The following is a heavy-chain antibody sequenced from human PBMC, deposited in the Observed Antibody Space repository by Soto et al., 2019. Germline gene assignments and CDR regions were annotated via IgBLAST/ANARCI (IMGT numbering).Heavy chain of an antibody. CDR1: GYTFTRYG. V-gene: IGHV1-18*01. CDR3: AKNGQPPYYYYGLDV. D-gene: IGHD2-8*01. J-gene: IGHJ6*02. CDR2: ISGYNGDT. Sequence: GASVKVSCKASGYTFTRYGISWVRQAPGQGLEWMGWISGYNGDTNYAQKFQGRVSMTIGTSTTTAYMELRSLTSDDTAVYYCAKNGQPPYYYYGLDVWGQGTKVTVSS.